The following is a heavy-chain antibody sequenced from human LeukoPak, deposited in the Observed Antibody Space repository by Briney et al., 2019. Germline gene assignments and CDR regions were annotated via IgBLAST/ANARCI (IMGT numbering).Heavy chain of an antibody. CDR2: IKQDGSEK. CDR1: GFTFSSYE. CDR3: AREVSIVGAIYFDY. V-gene: IGHV3-7*01. D-gene: IGHD1-26*01. J-gene: IGHJ4*02. Sequence: GGSLRLSCAASGFTFSSYEMNWVRQAPGKGLEWVANIKQDGSEKYYVDSVKGRFTISRDNAKNSLYLQMNSLRAEDTAVYYCAREVSIVGAIYFDYWGQGTLVTVSS.